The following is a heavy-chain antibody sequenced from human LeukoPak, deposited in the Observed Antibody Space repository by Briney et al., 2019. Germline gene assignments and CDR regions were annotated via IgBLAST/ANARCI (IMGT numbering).Heavy chain of an antibody. CDR3: AKDHGLFDSGWYKVYYYYYMDV. CDR2: IRYDGSNK. Sequence: PGGSLRLSCAASGFTFSSYGMHWVRQAPGKGLEWVAFIRYDGSNKYYADSVKGRFTISRDNSKNTLYLQMNSLRAEDTAVYYCAKDHGLFDSGWYKVYYYYYMDVWGKGTTVTVSS. J-gene: IGHJ6*03. CDR1: GFTFSSYG. D-gene: IGHD6-19*01. V-gene: IGHV3-30*02.